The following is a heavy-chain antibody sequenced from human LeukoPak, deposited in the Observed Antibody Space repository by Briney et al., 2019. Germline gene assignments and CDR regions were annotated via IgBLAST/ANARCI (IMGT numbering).Heavy chain of an antibody. D-gene: IGHD6-19*01. J-gene: IGHJ4*02. Sequence: RASVKVSCKASGYTFTGHYMHWVRQAPGQGLEWMGWINPNSGGARFAEKFQGRVTMTRDTSINTSYVELSRLRSDDTAVYYCAIFAVAGLPQDYWGQGTLVIVSS. CDR1: GYTFTGHY. V-gene: IGHV1-2*02. CDR2: INPNSGGA. CDR3: AIFAVAGLPQDY.